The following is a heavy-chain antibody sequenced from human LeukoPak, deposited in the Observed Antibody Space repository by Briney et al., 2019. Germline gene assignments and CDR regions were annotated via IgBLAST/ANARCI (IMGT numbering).Heavy chain of an antibody. CDR3: ATAADIVATIPFDY. D-gene: IGHD5-12*01. CDR1: GCTLTELS. J-gene: IGHJ4*02. CDR2: FDPEDGET. V-gene: IGHV1-24*01. Sequence: GASVKVSCKVSGCTLTELSMHWVRQAPGKGLEWMGGFDPEDGETIYAQKFQGRVTMTEDTSTATAYMELSSLRSEDTAVYYCATAADIVATIPFDYWGQGTLVTVSS.